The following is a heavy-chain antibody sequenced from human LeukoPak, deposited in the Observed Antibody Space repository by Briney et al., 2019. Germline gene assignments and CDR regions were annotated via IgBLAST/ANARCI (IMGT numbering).Heavy chain of an antibody. Sequence: ASVKVSCKASGYTFTSYDINWVRQATGQGLEWMGWINPDSGNTGYAQKFQGRVTMTRNTSISTAYMELSSLRSEDTAVYYCATNSSTWLSDMDVWGKGTTVTVSS. J-gene: IGHJ6*04. D-gene: IGHD6-13*01. CDR1: GYTFTSYD. CDR2: INPDSGNT. V-gene: IGHV1-8*01. CDR3: ATNSSTWLSDMDV.